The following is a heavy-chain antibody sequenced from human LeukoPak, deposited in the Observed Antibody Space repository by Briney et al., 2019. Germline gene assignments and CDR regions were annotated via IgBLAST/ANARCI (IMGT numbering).Heavy chain of an antibody. J-gene: IGHJ4*02. V-gene: IGHV3-23*01. CDR3: ANEEVPNDY. Sequence: GGSLRLSCAVSGFTFSSHAMSWVRRAPGKGLEWVSGISISGDTTYYADVVQGRFTISRDNSKNTVYLLMDNLRVEDTAVYYCANEEVPNDYWGQGTLVSVSS. CDR2: ISISGDTT. D-gene: IGHD4/OR15-4a*01. CDR1: GFTFSSHA.